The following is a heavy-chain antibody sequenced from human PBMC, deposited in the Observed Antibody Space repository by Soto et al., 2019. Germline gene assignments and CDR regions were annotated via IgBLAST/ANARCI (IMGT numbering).Heavy chain of an antibody. Sequence: LRLSCRASGYDFRTYSMNWVRQAPGQGLEWIAYVSLDSDTIQYAGSVKGRFTISRDDAENSLYLQMDSLRDEDTATYYCARLYYDYVWGQGTTVTVSS. CDR2: VSLDSDTI. CDR1: GYDFRTYS. J-gene: IGHJ6*02. D-gene: IGHD3-3*01. V-gene: IGHV3-48*02. CDR3: ARLYYDYV.